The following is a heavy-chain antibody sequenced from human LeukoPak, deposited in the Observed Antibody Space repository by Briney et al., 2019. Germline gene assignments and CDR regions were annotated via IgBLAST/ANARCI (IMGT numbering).Heavy chain of an antibody. Sequence: PGGSLRLSCAASGFTFDDYAMHWVREAPGKGRGWVSLISWDGGSTYYADYVQSRFTNSRDNSKNSLYQQMNSLRAEDTALYYCAKDESRDTKPTGYWGQGTLVTVSS. CDR2: ISWDGGST. CDR1: GFTFDDYA. J-gene: IGHJ4*02. CDR3: AKDESRDTKPTGY. D-gene: IGHD6-13*01. V-gene: IGHV3-43D*03.